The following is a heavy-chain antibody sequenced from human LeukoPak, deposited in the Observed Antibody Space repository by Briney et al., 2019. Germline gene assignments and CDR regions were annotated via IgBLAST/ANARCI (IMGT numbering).Heavy chain of an antibody. J-gene: IGHJ6*02. CDR2: FDIVGDT. CDR3: VRDHYGMDV. Sequence: GGSLRLSCAASGFTVSRYDMHWVRQATGKGLEWVSSFDIVGDTYYPGSVKGRFTMSRENASNTVHLQMNSLRDGDTAVYYCVRDHYGMDVWGQGTTVTVSS. CDR1: GFTVSRYD. V-gene: IGHV3-13*01. D-gene: IGHD3-10*01.